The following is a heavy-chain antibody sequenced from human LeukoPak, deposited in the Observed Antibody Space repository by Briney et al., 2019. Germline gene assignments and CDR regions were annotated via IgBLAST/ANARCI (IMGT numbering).Heavy chain of an antibody. V-gene: IGHV3-66*01. CDR3: ARGGGYCSSCFDY. D-gene: IGHD2-2*01. J-gene: IGHJ4*02. Sequence: GGSLRLSCAASGFTFSSYEMSWVRQAPGKGLEWVSVIYSGGSTYYADSVKGRFTISRDNSKNTLYLQMNSLRAEDTAVYYCARGGGYCSSCFDYWGQGTLVTVSS. CDR2: IYSGGST. CDR1: GFTFSSYE.